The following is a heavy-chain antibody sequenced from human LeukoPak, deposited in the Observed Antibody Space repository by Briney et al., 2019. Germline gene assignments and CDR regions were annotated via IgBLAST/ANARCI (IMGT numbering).Heavy chain of an antibody. CDR1: GFTFRGFL. J-gene: IGHJ4*02. D-gene: IGHD1-7*01. Sequence: GGSLRLSCAASGFTFRGFLMSWVRQIPGKGLEWVANIKQDGSEKYYADALRGRFTISRDNTKNSLSLQMNSVIVEDTAVYYCARAGSNWNYVYWGQGTLVTVSS. CDR3: ARAGSNWNYVY. CDR2: IKQDGSEK. V-gene: IGHV3-7*01.